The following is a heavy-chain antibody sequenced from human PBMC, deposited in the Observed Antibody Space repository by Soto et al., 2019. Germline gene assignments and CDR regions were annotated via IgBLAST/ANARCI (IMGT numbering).Heavy chain of an antibody. V-gene: IGHV1-18*04. Sequence: ASVKVSCKASGYTFTSYGISWVRQAPGQGLEWMGWISAYNGNTNYAQKLQGRVTMTTDTSTSTAYMELKSLRSDDTAVYYCARGYGYDSSGYYLFDYWGQGTLVTVSS. CDR2: ISAYNGNT. CDR3: ARGYGYDSSGYYLFDY. J-gene: IGHJ4*02. CDR1: GYTFTSYG. D-gene: IGHD3-22*01.